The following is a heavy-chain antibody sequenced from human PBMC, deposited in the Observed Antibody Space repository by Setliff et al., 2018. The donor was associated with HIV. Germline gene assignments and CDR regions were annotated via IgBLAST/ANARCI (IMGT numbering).Heavy chain of an antibody. Sequence: ASVKVSCKASGYTFTSNGITWVRQAPGQGLEWMGEINPSGGSTSYSEKFRGRATMTRDTSRSTVYMELSSLRFDDTAVYYCARVPILRYASPVDMWGQGTLVTVSS. CDR2: INPSGGST. CDR3: ARVPILRYASPVDM. D-gene: IGHD3-9*01. V-gene: IGHV1-46*01. CDR1: GYTFTSNG. J-gene: IGHJ4*02.